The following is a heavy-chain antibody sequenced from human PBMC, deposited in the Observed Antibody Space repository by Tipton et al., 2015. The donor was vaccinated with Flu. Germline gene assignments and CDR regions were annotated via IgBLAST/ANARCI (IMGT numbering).Heavy chain of an antibody. CDR2: MHDSGRT. D-gene: IGHD2-2*01. CDR1: GYSISSGGYY. J-gene: IGHJ6*02. CDR3: ARSASGAMSYGLDV. V-gene: IGHV4-31*03. Sequence: TLSLTCTVSGYSISSGGYYWNWIRQHPGKGLEWIGYMHDSGRTYYNPSLKSRVSISLDTSKNQFSLNLRSITAADTAVFYCARSASGAMSYGLDVWGQGTTVTVSS.